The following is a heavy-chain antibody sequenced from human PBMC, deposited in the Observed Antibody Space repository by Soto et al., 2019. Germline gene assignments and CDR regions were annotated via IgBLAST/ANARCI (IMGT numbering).Heavy chain of an antibody. CDR3: VRDSMYWSFDN. J-gene: IGHJ4*02. CDR2: SLNKARSYIA. CDR1: GFTFSDHH. V-gene: IGHV3-72*01. D-gene: IGHD2-8*02. Sequence: GGSLRLSCATSGFTFSDHHMDWVRQAPGKGLECVGRSLNKARSYIAEYAASVEGRFIVSRDESRNSLHLQMNSLKPEDTAVYYCVRDSMYWSFDNWGQGIRVTVAS.